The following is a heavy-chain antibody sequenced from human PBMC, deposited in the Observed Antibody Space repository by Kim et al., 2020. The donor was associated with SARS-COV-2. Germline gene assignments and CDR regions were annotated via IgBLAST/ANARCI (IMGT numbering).Heavy chain of an antibody. V-gene: IGHV4-59*01. CDR1: GDSINSYY. D-gene: IGHD1-1*01. Sequence: SETLSLTCTVSGDSINSYYWSWIRQPPGKGLEWIGYIYYTGSTNYNPSLKSRVTISVDTSKNQFSQKLSSVTAADTAVYYCARLEMATTTWCFDWWGQGT. J-gene: IGHJ4*02. CDR2: IYYTGST. CDR3: ARLEMATTTWCFDW.